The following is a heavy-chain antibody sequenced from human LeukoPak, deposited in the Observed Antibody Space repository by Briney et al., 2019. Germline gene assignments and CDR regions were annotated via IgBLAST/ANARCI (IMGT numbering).Heavy chain of an antibody. V-gene: IGHV4-4*07. Sequence: SETLSLTCTVSGDSIINNYWAWIRQPAGKGPEWIGRIFSSGSTDYNRSLKSRVTISVDKSKNQISLKLTSVTAADTAVYYCARGVGAYNGFDPWGQGTLVTVSS. CDR1: GDSIINNY. CDR2: IFSSGST. J-gene: IGHJ5*02. D-gene: IGHD1-26*01. CDR3: ARGVGAYNGFDP.